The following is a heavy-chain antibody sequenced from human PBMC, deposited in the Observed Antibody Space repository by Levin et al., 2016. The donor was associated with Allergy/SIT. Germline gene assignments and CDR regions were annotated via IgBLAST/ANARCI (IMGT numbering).Heavy chain of an antibody. CDR1: GFTFSSYG. V-gene: IGHV3-23*01. J-gene: IGHJ4*02. CDR3: AKDQGRYFDY. Sequence: GESLKISCAASGFTFSSYGMHWVRQAPGKGLEWVSAISGSGGSTYYADSVKGRFTISRDNSKNTLYLQMNSLRAEDTAVYYCAKDQGRYFDYWGQGTLVTVSS. CDR2: ISGSGGST.